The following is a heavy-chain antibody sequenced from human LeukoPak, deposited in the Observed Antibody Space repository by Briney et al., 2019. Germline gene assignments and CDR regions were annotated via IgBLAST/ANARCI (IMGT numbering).Heavy chain of an antibody. CDR2: ISGSGGST. V-gene: IGHV3-23*01. CDR1: GFTFSSYA. J-gene: IGHJ6*02. CDR3: AKSDTAMDHYYYGMDV. D-gene: IGHD5-18*01. Sequence: PGGSLRLSCAASGFTFSSYAMSWVRQAPGKGLEWVSAISGSGGSTYYADSVKGRFTISRDNSKNTLYLQMNSLRAEDTAVYYCAKSDTAMDHYYYGMDVWGQGTTVTVSS.